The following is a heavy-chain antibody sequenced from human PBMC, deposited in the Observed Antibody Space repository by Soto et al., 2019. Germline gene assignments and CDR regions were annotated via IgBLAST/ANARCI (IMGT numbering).Heavy chain of an antibody. Sequence: SVKVSCKASGGTFSSYAISWVRQAPGQGLEWVGGIIPIFGTANYAQKFQGRVTITADESTSTAYMELSSLRSEDTAVYYCARGHYGGNYFAYWGQGTLVTVSS. D-gene: IGHD4-17*01. V-gene: IGHV1-69*13. CDR3: ARGHYGGNYFAY. CDR2: IIPIFGTA. CDR1: GGTFSSYA. J-gene: IGHJ4*02.